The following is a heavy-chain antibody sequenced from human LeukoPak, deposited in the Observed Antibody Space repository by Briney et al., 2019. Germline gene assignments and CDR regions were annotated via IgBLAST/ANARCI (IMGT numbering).Heavy chain of an antibody. CDR3: AREPGEGVVPAHYFDY. V-gene: IGHV1-69*13. J-gene: IGHJ4*02. CDR1: GGTFSSYD. Sequence: SVKVSCKASGGTFSSYDISWVRQAPGQGLEWMGGIIPIFGTANYAQKFQGRVTITADESTTTAYMELSSLRSEDTAVYYCAREPGEGVVPAHYFDYWGQGTLVTVSS. D-gene: IGHD2-2*01. CDR2: IIPIFGTA.